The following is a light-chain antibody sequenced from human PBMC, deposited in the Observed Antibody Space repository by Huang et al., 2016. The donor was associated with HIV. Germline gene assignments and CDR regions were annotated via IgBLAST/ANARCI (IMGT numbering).Light chain of an antibody. V-gene: IGKV3-15*01. J-gene: IGKJ1*01. CDR3: QQYNNWPR. CDR1: RDVGDT. CDR2: GAS. Sequence: EVAMTQSPVTLSVSPGERVALSCRASRDVGDTVAWYQHKPGPPTRLLIYGASSRATGVPARFSGSGSGTEFTLTISNMQSEDFAVYYCQQYNNWPRFGQGTKVEIK.